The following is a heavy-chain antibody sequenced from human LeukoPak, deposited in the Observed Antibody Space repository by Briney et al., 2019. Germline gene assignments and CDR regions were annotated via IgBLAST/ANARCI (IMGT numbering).Heavy chain of an antibody. CDR3: ARAYCGGDCYQRSDFDY. CDR1: GYTFTGYY. Sequence: ASVKVSCKSSGYTFTGYYIHWVRQAPGQGLEWMGWINPNNGGTRYVQKFQGRVTMTRDTSISTAYMELSRLRSDDTAAYYCARAYCGGDCYQRSDFDYWGQGTLVTVSS. V-gene: IGHV1-2*02. D-gene: IGHD2-21*02. CDR2: INPNNGGT. J-gene: IGHJ4*02.